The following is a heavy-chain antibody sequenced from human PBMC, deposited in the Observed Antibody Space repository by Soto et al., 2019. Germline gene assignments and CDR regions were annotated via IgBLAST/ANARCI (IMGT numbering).Heavy chain of an antibody. D-gene: IGHD6-19*01. Sequence: QVQLVQSGAEEKKPGASVKVSCKASGYTFTSYAMHWVRQAPGQRLEWMGWINAGNGNTKYSQKFQGRVTITRDTSASTAYMELSILRSEDTAVYYCARASGWYVIDYWGQGTLVTVSS. J-gene: IGHJ4*02. CDR2: INAGNGNT. CDR3: ARASGWYVIDY. V-gene: IGHV1-3*05. CDR1: GYTFTSYA.